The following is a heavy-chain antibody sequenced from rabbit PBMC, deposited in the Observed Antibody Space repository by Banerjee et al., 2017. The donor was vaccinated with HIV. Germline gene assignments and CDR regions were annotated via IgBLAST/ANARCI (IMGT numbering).Heavy chain of an antibody. D-gene: IGHD2-1*01. Sequence: QEQLVEYGGDLVKPEGSLTLTCTASGFSFSSSYWICWVRQAPGKGLEWIACINTGSSGSTYYASWAKGRFTISKTSSTTVTLQMTSLTAADTATYFCAREGFYGGDFNLWGPGTLVTVS. CDR1: GFSFSSSYW. J-gene: IGHJ4*01. CDR3: AREGFYGGDFNL. CDR2: INTGSSGST. V-gene: IGHV1S45*01.